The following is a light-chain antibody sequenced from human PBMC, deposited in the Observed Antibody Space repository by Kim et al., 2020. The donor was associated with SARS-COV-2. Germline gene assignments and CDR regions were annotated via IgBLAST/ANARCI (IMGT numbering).Light chain of an antibody. CDR3: CSFTSGVSWV. J-gene: IGLJ3*02. V-gene: IGLV2-23*02. CDR1: INDLGTYAL. CDR2: DIS. Sequence: QSALTQPAFLSGSPGQSVTISCSGTINDLGTYALVSWYQQYPGKAPRLIIFDISQRPSGISGRFSGSKSGNTASLTISPLEPDDEADYFCCSFTSGVSWVFGGGTQLTVL.